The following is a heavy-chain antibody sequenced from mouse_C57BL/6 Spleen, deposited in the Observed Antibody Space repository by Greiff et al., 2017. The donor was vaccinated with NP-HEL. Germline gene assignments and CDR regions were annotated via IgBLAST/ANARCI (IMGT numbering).Heavy chain of an antibody. D-gene: IGHD2-5*01. CDR3: ARRGYSNYVRDYFDY. V-gene: IGHV5-6*01. Sequence: EVQVVESGGDLVKPGGSLKLSCAASGFTFSSYGMSWVRQTPDKRLEWVATISSGGSYTYYPDSVKGRFTISRDNAKNTLYLQMSSLKSEDTAMYYCARRGYSNYVRDYFDYWGQGTTLTVSS. CDR2: ISSGGSYT. CDR1: GFTFSSYG. J-gene: IGHJ2*01.